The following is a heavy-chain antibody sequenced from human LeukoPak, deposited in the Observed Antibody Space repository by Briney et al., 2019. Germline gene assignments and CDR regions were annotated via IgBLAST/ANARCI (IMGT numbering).Heavy chain of an antibody. Sequence: GRSLRLSCAASGFTVSDNYMSWVRQAPGKGLEWVSIIYSGGTTYYADSVKGRFIISRDISKNTFYLQMNSLRVEDTAVFYCARALPAASHTSFDYWGQGILVTVSS. CDR2: IYSGGTT. CDR3: ARALPAASHTSFDY. J-gene: IGHJ4*02. CDR1: GFTVSDNY. D-gene: IGHD2-2*01. V-gene: IGHV3-66*01.